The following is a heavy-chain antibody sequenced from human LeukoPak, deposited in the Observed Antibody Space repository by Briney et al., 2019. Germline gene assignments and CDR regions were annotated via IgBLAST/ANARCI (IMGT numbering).Heavy chain of an antibody. J-gene: IGHJ5*01. V-gene: IGHV1-24*01. Sequence: ASVRVSCKVSGHAVTEFSIHWVRQAPGKGLEWLGGFDHEDGKTVYAQSFQGRLTMTEDTSTDTAYMELDRLTSDDTAVYFCAGHTGAYDSWGQGTLVIVSS. CDR2: FDHEDGKT. CDR3: AGHTGAYDS. D-gene: IGHD7-27*01. CDR1: GHAVTEFS.